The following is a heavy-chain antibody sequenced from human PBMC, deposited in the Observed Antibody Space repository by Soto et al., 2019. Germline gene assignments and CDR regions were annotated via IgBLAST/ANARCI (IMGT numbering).Heavy chain of an antibody. Sequence: EVQLVESGGGLVTPGGSLRLSCAASGFTFNNGWMSWVRQAPGKGLEWVGRIKSKSAGGTTDYSAPVQGRFTISRDESKNTVHMQMNSRKTEDTAVYYCTKDSTQTLWDGGPCYCVITTIQDAWGQGTLVTVSS. V-gene: IGHV3-15*01. CDR3: TKDSTQTLWDGGPCYCVITTIQDA. CDR2: IKSKSAGGTT. D-gene: IGHD2-15*01. J-gene: IGHJ5*02. CDR1: GFTFNNGW.